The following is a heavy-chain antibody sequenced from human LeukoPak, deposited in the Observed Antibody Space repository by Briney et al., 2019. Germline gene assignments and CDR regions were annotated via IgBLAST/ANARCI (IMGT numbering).Heavy chain of an antibody. CDR1: GFTFSSYW. V-gene: IGHV3-7*01. J-gene: IGHJ4*02. Sequence: GGSLRLSCAASGFTFSSYWMSWVRQAPGKGREWVAYIKKDGSEKYYVDSVKGRFTISRDDAKNSLYLQMNSLRAEDTAVYYCARGYFDGDYWGQGTLVTVSS. CDR3: ARGYFDGDY. CDR2: IKKDGSEK. D-gene: IGHD3-9*01.